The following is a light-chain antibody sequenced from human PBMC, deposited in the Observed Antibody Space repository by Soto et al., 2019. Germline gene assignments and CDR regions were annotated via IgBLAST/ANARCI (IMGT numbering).Light chain of an antibody. V-gene: IGLV2-8*01. Sequence: QSVLTQRPSASGSRGQSVTISCTGTSSDVGGYNYVSWYQQHPGKAPKLMIYEVSKRPSGVPDRFSGSKSGNTASLTVSGLQPEDEADYYCSSYAGSNNLGVFGAGTKLTVL. CDR3: SSYAGSNNLGV. CDR1: SSDVGGYNY. CDR2: EVS. J-gene: IGLJ3*02.